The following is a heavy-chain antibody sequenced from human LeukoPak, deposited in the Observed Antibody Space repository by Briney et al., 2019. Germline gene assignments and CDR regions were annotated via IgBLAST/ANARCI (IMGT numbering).Heavy chain of an antibody. CDR1: GFIFSSHW. CDR2: INQDGSAK. Sequence: GGSLRLSSEASGFIFSSHWMSWVRQAPGKGLEWVANINQDGSAKYYVDSVKGRFTISRDNAKNSLYLRMNSLRAEDTAVYYCARAGCSGGGCYAALFDYWGQGTLVTASS. CDR3: ARAGCSGGGCYAALFDY. V-gene: IGHV3-7*05. D-gene: IGHD2-15*01. J-gene: IGHJ4*02.